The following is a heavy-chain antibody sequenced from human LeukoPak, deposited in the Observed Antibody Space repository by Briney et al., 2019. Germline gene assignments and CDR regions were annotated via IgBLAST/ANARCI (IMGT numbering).Heavy chain of an antibody. D-gene: IGHD3-22*01. CDR3: AKDLGTMIVVVIPHAFDI. CDR2: ISGSSGST. V-gene: IGHV3-23*01. J-gene: IGHJ3*02. Sequence: PGGSLRLSCAASGFTFSSYAMSWVRQAPGKGLEWVSAISGSSGSTYYADSVKGRFTISRDNSKNTLYLQMNSLRAEDTAVYYCAKDLGTMIVVVIPHAFDIWGQGTMVTVSS. CDR1: GFTFSSYA.